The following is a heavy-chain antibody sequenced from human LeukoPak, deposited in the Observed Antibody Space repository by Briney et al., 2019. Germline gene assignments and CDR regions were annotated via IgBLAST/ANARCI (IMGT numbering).Heavy chain of an antibody. D-gene: IGHD2-2*02. CDR1: GGSISSYY. J-gene: IGHJ5*02. Sequence: SETLSLTCTVSGGSISSYYWSWIRQPPGKGLEWIGYIYYSGSTNYSPSLKSRVTISVDTSKNQFSLKLSSVTAADTAVYYCARLGGYCSSTSCYKAWFDPWGQGTLVTVSS. CDR2: IYYSGST. CDR3: ARLGGYCSSTSCYKAWFDP. V-gene: IGHV4-59*08.